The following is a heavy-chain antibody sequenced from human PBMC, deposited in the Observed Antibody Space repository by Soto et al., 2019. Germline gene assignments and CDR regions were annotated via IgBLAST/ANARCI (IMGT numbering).Heavy chain of an antibody. CDR2: ISGSGGST. CDR1: GFTFSSYA. Sequence: EVQLLESGGGLVQPGGSLRLSCAASGFTFSSYAMSWVRQAPGKGLEWVSAISGSGGSTYYADSVKGRFTISRDNSKNTLHLQMNSLRAEDTAVYYCATLTIFGVVKDAFDIWGQGTMVTVSS. J-gene: IGHJ3*02. D-gene: IGHD3-3*01. V-gene: IGHV3-23*01. CDR3: ATLTIFGVVKDAFDI.